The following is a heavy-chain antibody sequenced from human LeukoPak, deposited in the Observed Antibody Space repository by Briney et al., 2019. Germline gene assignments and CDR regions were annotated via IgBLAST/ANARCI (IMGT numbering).Heavy chain of an antibody. D-gene: IGHD6-13*01. Sequence: ASVKVSCKASGYTFTSFAMNWVRQAPGQGLEWMGWISAYNGNTNYAQKLQGRVTMTTDTSTSTAYMELRSLRSDDTAVYYCARDAPYSSSWPWGQGTLVTVSS. CDR3: ARDAPYSSSWP. J-gene: IGHJ5*02. CDR1: GYTFTSFA. V-gene: IGHV1-18*01. CDR2: ISAYNGNT.